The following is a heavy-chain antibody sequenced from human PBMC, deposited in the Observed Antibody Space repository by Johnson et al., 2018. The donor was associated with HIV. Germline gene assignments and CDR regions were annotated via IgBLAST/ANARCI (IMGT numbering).Heavy chain of an antibody. D-gene: IGHD3-16*01. V-gene: IGHV3-7*05. Sequence: VQLVESGGGLVQPGGSLRLSCAASGFIFTDHWMGWVRKAPGKGLEWVADISEDGSGRVYVDSVKGRFTISRENSKNSLYLQMDSLGPEDTAVYYCARDPEGGAFDIWGQVTMVTVSS. J-gene: IGHJ3*02. CDR1: GFIFTDHW. CDR3: ARDPEGGAFDI. CDR2: ISEDGSGR.